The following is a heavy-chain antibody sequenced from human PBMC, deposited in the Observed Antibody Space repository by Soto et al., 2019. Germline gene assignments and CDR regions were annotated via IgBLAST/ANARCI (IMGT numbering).Heavy chain of an antibody. Sequence: QVQLVESGGGVVQPGRSLRLSCAASGFTFSNYDIHWVRQAPGKGLEWVAVISYDGSREYYADSVKGRFTISRDNSKNTLFLQRKSLRADDTVVSYCAKGAYGGVDYWGQGALVTVSS. D-gene: IGHD4-17*01. J-gene: IGHJ4*02. CDR2: ISYDGSRE. CDR1: GFTFSNYD. CDR3: AKGAYGGVDY. V-gene: IGHV3-30*18.